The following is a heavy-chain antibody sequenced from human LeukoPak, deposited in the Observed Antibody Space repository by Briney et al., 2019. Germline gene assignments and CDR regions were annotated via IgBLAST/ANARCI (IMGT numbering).Heavy chain of an antibody. Sequence: SETLSLTCTVSGGSISSGGYYWSCIRQPAGNGLEWIGRIYTSGNTNYNPSLKSRVTISVDTSKNQFSLKLSSVTAADTAVYYCAREGGYSYGDAPLHFDYWGQGTLVTVSS. V-gene: IGHV4-61*02. J-gene: IGHJ4*02. CDR3: AREGGYSYGDAPLHFDY. CDR2: IYTSGNT. D-gene: IGHD5-18*01. CDR1: GGSISSGGYY.